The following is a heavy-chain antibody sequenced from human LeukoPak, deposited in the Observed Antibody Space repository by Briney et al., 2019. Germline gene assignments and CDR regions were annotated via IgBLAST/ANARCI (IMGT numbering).Heavy chain of an antibody. J-gene: IGHJ4*02. D-gene: IGHD3-22*01. CDR1: GFTFGDYG. CDR3: TRAYSDSTGSTLGY. Sequence: GGSLRLSCTGSGFTFGDYGMSWVRQAPGKGLEWVSFIRKKGFGGTTEYAASVKGRFTISRDDSRSVAYLQMDSLKTEDTAVYYCTRAYSDSTGSTLGYWGQGTLVAVSS. CDR2: IRKKGFGGTT. V-gene: IGHV3-49*04.